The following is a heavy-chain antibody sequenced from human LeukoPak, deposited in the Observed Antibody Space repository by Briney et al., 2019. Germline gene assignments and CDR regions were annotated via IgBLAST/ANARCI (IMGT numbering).Heavy chain of an antibody. V-gene: IGHV4-59*08. CDR1: GGSISSYY. CDR3: ARAYYYDSSGPDY. J-gene: IGHJ4*02. D-gene: IGHD3-22*01. Sequence: SETQSLTCTVSGGSISSYYWSWIRQPPGKGLEWIGYIYYSGTTNYNPSLKSRVTISVDTSKNQLSLKLSSVTAADTAVYYCARAYYYDSSGPDYWGQGTLVTVSS. CDR2: IYYSGTT.